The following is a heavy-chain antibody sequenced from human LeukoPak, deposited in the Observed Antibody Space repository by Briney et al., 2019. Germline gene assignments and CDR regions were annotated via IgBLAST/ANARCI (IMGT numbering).Heavy chain of an antibody. J-gene: IGHJ3*02. CDR3: AKEGISSVWFGELNDAFDI. CDR2: ISGSGGST. D-gene: IGHD3-10*01. V-gene: IGHV3-23*01. CDR1: GFTFSSYA. Sequence: HAGGSLRLSCAASGFTFSSYAMSWVRQAPGKGLEWVSAISGSGGSTYYADSVKGRFTISRDNSKNTLYLQMNSLRAQDTAVYYCAKEGISSVWFGELNDAFDIWGQGAMVTVSS.